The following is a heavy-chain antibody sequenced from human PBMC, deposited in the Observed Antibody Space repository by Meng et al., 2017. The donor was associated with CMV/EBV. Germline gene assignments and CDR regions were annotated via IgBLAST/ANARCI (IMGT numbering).Heavy chain of an antibody. CDR1: GYTLTSYY. CDR3: ARDGYSGSYGGDY. D-gene: IGHD1-26*01. J-gene: IGHJ4*02. Sequence: QVQLVQSGAEWKNPGASLKVSCKASGYTLTSYYMHWVRQSPGQGLEWMGIINPSGGSTSYAQKFQGRVTMTRDTSTSTVYMELSSLRSEDTAVYYCARDGYSGSYGGDYWGQGTLVTVSS. CDR2: INPSGGST. V-gene: IGHV1-46*01.